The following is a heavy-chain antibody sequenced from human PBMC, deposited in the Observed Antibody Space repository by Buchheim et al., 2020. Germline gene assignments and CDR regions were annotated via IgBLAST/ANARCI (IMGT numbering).Heavy chain of an antibody. CDR2: IYSSGST. J-gene: IGHJ4*02. CDR1: GDSINNYY. D-gene: IGHD6-6*01. V-gene: IGHV4-4*07. CDR3: ARDPFRSSFDY. Sequence: QVQLQESGPGLVKPSETLSLSCIVSGDSINNYYWNWIRQPAGKGLEWIGRIYSSGSTNYNPSLKSRVTMSIDTSKNPFSLTLTSVTAADTAMYYCARDPFRSSFDYWGQGSL.